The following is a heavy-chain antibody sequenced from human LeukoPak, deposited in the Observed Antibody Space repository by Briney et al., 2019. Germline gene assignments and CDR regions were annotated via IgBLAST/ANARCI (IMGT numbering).Heavy chain of an antibody. D-gene: IGHD5-12*01. CDR3: AKDNGWLRHFDQ. V-gene: IGHV3-9*01. J-gene: IGHJ4*02. CDR1: GFTFDDYA. CDR2: ISWNSGSI. Sequence: GGSLRLSCAASGFTFDDYAMHWVRQAPGKGLEWVSGISWNSGSIYYADSVKGRFTISRDNSRNTLYLQMNSLRVEDTAVYYCAKDNGWLRHFDQWGQGTLVTVSS.